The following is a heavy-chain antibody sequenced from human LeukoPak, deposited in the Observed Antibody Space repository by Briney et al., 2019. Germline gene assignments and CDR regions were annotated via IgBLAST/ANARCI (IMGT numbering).Heavy chain of an antibody. CDR2: ISAYNGNT. Sequence: ASVKVSCKASGYTFTSSGISWVRQAPGQGLEWMGWISAYNGNTNYAQKLQGRVTMTTDTSTSTAYMELRSLRSDDTAVYYCARVSHYYGSGSYYKYYFYYGMDVWGQGTTVTVSS. D-gene: IGHD3-10*01. J-gene: IGHJ6*02. CDR1: GYTFTSSG. V-gene: IGHV1-18*01. CDR3: ARVSHYYGSGSYYKYYFYYGMDV.